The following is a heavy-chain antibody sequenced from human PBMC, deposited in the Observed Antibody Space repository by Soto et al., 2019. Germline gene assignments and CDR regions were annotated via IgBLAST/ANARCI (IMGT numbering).Heavy chain of an antibody. CDR3: ARGNYDFWSGYYYYYYGMDV. CDR1: GGSISSYY. D-gene: IGHD3-3*01. CDR2: IYYSGST. Sequence: SETLSLTCTVSGGSISSYYWSWIRQPPGKGLEWIGYIYYSGSTNYNPSLKSRVTISVDTSKNQFSLKLSSVTAADTAVYYCARGNYDFWSGYYYYYYGMDVWGQGTTVTVSS. J-gene: IGHJ6*02. V-gene: IGHV4-59*01.